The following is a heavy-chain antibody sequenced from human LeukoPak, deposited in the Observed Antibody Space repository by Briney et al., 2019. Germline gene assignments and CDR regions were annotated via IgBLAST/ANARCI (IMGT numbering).Heavy chain of an antibody. V-gene: IGHV4-39*01. CDR2: IYYSGST. CDR3: ARLKIKWELDY. J-gene: IGHJ4*02. CDR1: GGSISGSSYY. Sequence: SETLSLTCTVSGGSISGSSYYWGWIRQPPGKGLECIGSIYYSGSTYYNPSLKSRVTISVDTSKNQFSLKPRSVTAADTAVYYCARLKIKWELDYWGQGTLVTVSS. D-gene: IGHD1-26*01.